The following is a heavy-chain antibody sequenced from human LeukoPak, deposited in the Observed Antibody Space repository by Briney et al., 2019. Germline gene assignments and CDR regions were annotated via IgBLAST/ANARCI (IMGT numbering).Heavy chain of an antibody. V-gene: IGHV1-2*02. J-gene: IGHJ4*02. CDR1: GYTFNGFY. CDR2: INPNSGGT. D-gene: IGHD4-11*01. Sequence: ASVKVSCKASGYTFNGFYLHWVRQAPGQGLEWMGWINPNSGGTNYAQKFQGRVTMTRDTSISTAYMELSRLRSDDAAVYYCARWMATVTTPDYWGQGTLVTVSS. CDR3: ARWMATVTTPDY.